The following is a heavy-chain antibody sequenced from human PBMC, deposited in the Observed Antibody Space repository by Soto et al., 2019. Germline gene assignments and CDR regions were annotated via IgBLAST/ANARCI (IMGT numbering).Heavy chain of an antibody. CDR3: ARYSGSYYYFDY. J-gene: IGHJ4*02. V-gene: IGHV3-53*01. D-gene: IGHD1-26*01. Sequence: GGSLRLSCAASGFTVSSNYMSWVRQAPGKGLEWVSVIYSGGSTYYAHSVKAQFTISRDNSKNTLYLQMNSLRAEDTAVYYRARYSGSYYYFDYWGQGTLVTVSS. CDR1: GFTVSSNY. CDR2: IYSGGST.